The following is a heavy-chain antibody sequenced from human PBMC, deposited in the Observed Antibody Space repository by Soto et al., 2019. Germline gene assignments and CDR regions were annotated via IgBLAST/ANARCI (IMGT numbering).Heavy chain of an antibody. V-gene: IGHV4-39*01. CDR2: IYYSGST. CDR1: GDSISNNNFY. D-gene: IGHD3-10*01. CDR3: ARHYGYYSHYMDV. J-gene: IGHJ6*03. Sequence: PSETLSLTCTVSGDSISNNNFYWCWTRQPPGKGLEWIGTIYYSGSTYYNPSLKSRVTISVDTSNNQLSLKLSSVTAADTAVYYCARHYGYYSHYMDVWTKGTTVTVSS.